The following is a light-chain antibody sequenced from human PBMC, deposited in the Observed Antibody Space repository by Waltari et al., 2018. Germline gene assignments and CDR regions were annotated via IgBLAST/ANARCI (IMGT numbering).Light chain of an antibody. CDR1: QRVSSN. Sequence: EIVMTQSPATLSVSPGERATLSCRASQRVSSNLAWYQQKPGQAPRPLIYGASTRASVIPARFSGSGSGTEFTLTISSMQSEDVAVDYCQQYNNWLRTFGQGTKVEIK. CDR3: QQYNNWLRT. V-gene: IGKV3-15*01. CDR2: GAS. J-gene: IGKJ1*01.